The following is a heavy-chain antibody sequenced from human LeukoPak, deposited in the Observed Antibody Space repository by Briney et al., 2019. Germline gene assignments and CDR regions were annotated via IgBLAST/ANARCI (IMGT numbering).Heavy chain of an antibody. V-gene: IGHV1-69*04. J-gene: IGHJ4*02. Sequence: SVKVSCKASGGTLISYTVNRVRQAPGQGVEWLGRIIPIVKIPNYAQKLQGRVTITADKSTNTAYMELSSLRSEDTAVYYCARDMAGTTMAPDWGQGTLVTVSS. CDR1: GGTLISYT. CDR2: IIPIVKIP. D-gene: IGHD1-1*01. CDR3: ARDMAGTTMAPD.